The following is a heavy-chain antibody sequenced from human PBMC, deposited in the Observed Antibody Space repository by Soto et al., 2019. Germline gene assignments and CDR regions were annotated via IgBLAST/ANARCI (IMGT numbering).Heavy chain of an antibody. CDR1: GGSISSYY. V-gene: IGHV4-59*01. Sequence: SETLSLTCTVSGGSISSYYWSWIRQPPGKGLEWIGYIYYSGSTNYNPSLKSRVTISVDTSKNQFSLKLSSVTAADTAVYYCARDALGGFDPWGQGTLVTVSA. J-gene: IGHJ5*02. CDR2: IYYSGST. CDR3: ARDALGGFDP. D-gene: IGHD3-16*01.